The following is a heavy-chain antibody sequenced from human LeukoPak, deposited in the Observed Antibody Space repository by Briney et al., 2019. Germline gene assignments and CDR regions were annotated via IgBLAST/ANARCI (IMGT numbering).Heavy chain of an antibody. V-gene: IGHV3-48*03. CDR3: ARDISSSTRAFDI. J-gene: IGHJ3*02. CDR2: ISSSGGHT. CDR1: GFTLSTYE. Sequence: PGGSLRLSCAASGFTLSTYEMTWVRQAPGKGLEWVSYISSSGGHTFYADSVKGRFTISRDTAKNSLYLQMNNLGGEDTAVYYCARDISSSTRAFDIWGQGTLVTVSS. D-gene: IGHD2-15*01.